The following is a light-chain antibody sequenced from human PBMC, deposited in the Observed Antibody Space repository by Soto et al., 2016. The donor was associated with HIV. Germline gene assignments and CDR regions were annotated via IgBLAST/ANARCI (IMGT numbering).Light chain of an antibody. CDR2: QDS. V-gene: IGLV3-1*01. CDR3: QAYDSSAVV. Sequence: SFDLTQPPSVSVSPGQTASITCSGDTLGNKYVSWYQQKTGQSPVLVLYQDSRRPSGMSERFSGSNSGSTATLTISGTQPLDEADYYCQAYDSSAVVFGGGTKLTVL. J-gene: IGLJ2*01. CDR1: TLGNKY.